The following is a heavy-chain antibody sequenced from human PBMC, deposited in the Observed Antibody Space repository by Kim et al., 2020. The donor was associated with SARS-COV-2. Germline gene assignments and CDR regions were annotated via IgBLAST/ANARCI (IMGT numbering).Heavy chain of an antibody. CDR3: ARSLRYYDILTVYNWF. D-gene: IGHD3-9*01. Sequence: SETLSLTCTVSGGSISSSSYYWGWIRQPPGKGLEWIGSIYYSGSTYYNPSLKSRVTISVDTSKNQFSLKLSSVTAADTAVYYCARSLRYYDILTVYNWF. V-gene: IGHV4-39*07. CDR1: GGSISSSSYY. CDR2: IYYSGST. J-gene: IGHJ5*01.